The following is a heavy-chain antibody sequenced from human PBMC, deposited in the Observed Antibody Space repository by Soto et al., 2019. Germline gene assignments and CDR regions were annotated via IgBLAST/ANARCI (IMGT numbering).Heavy chain of an antibody. J-gene: IGHJ4*02. Sequence: PGGSLRLSCAASGFTFSSYGRHWVRQAPGKGLEWVAVIWYDGSNKYYADSVKGRFTISRDNSKNTLYLQMNSLRAEDTAVYYCARMYYDILTGYYTPLDYWGQGTLVTVSS. CDR1: GFTFSSYG. D-gene: IGHD3-9*01. V-gene: IGHV3-33*01. CDR3: ARMYYDILTGYYTPLDY. CDR2: IWYDGSNK.